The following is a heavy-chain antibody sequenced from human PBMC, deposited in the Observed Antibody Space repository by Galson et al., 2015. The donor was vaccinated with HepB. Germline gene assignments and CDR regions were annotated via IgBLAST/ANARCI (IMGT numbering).Heavy chain of an antibody. CDR3: NRLGDLSGYSSS. V-gene: IGHV3-73*01. J-gene: IGHJ4*02. D-gene: IGHD6-13*01. CDR1: GFTFSGSA. CDR2: IRSKASNYDT. Sequence: SLRLSCAASGFTFSGSAIHWVRQTSGTGLEWVGRIRSKASNYDTAYAASLQGRFTISRYNSKNTAYLHMKSLKTEATAVYSCNRLGDLSGYSSSWGQGTLVTVSS.